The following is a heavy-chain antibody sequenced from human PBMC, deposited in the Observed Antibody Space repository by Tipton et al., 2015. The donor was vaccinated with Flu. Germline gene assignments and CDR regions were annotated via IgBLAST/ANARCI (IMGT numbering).Heavy chain of an antibody. CDR3: AKDGEYSGYGTFDY. CDR1: GFTFDDYA. Sequence: RSLRLSCAASGFTFDDYAMHWFRQAQGKGLDWVSGISWNSGSIGYADSVKGRFTITRDNAKNSLYLQMNSLRAEDTALYYCAKDGEYSGYGTFDYWGQGTLVPVSS. J-gene: IGHJ4*02. CDR2: ISWNSGSI. D-gene: IGHD5-12*01. V-gene: IGHV3-9*01.